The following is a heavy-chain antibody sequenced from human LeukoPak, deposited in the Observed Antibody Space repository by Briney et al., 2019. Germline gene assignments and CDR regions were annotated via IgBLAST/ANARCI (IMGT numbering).Heavy chain of an antibody. CDR3: TRQPPVVVAATWFDP. J-gene: IGHJ5*02. V-gene: IGHV3-23*01. CDR2: ISGSGGST. CDR1: GFTFSSYA. D-gene: IGHD2-15*01. Sequence: GGSLRLSCAASGFTFSSYAMSWVRQAPGKGLEWVSAISGSGGSTYHADSVKGRFTISRDDSKNTAYLQMNSLKTEDTAVYYCTRQPPVVVAATWFDPWGQGTLVTVSS.